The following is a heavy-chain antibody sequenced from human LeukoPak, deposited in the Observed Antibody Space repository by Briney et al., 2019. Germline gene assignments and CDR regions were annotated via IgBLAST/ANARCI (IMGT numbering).Heavy chain of an antibody. CDR2: IIPIFGTA. CDR1: GGTFSSYA. Sequence: GASVKVSCKASGGTFSSYAISWVRQAPGQGLEWMGGIIPIFGTANYAQKFQGRVTITADESTSTAYMELSSLRSEDTAVYYCASYDSSGKGDSALFDYWGQGTLVTVSS. V-gene: IGHV1-69*13. D-gene: IGHD3-22*01. CDR3: ASYDSSGKGDSALFDY. J-gene: IGHJ4*02.